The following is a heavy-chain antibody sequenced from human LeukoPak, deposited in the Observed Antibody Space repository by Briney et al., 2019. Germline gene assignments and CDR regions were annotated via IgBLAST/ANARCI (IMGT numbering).Heavy chain of an antibody. D-gene: IGHD3-10*01. V-gene: IGHV4-4*07. CDR2: IYTSGDT. Sequence: PSETLSLTCAVSGGSISSYVWSWIRQPAGKGLEWIGRIYTSGDTTYNPSPKSRVATSVDTSQNRFSLKLSSVTAAHTAVYYSARDLRPFEGMVRDPDWFDPWGQGTLVTVSS. CDR1: GGSISSYV. CDR3: ARDLRPFEGMVRDPDWFDP. J-gene: IGHJ5*02.